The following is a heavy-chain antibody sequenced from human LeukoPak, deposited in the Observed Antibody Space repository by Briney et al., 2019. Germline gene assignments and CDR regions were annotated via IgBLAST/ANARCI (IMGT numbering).Heavy chain of an antibody. CDR3: ARESPGIAAAGTFRAFDI. Sequence: GASVKVSCKASGYTFTTYYMHWVRQAPGQGLEWMGIINPSGGGTSYAQKFQGRVTMTRDTSTSTIYMELSSLRSEDTAVYYCARESPGIAAAGTFRAFDIWGQGTMVTVSS. CDR1: GYTFTTYY. CDR2: INPSGGGT. V-gene: IGHV1-46*01. D-gene: IGHD6-13*01. J-gene: IGHJ3*02.